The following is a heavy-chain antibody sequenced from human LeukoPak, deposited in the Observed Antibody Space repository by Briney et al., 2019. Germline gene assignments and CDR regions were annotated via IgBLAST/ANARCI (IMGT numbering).Heavy chain of an antibody. CDR3: TRVPNPHYYGMDV. CDR1: GFTFGDYA. Sequence: QSGGSLRLSCTASGFTFGDYAMSWVRQAPGKGLEWVGFIRSKAYGGTTEYAASVKGKFTISRDDSKSIAYLQMNSLKTEDTAVYYCTRVPNPHYYGMDVWGQGTTVTVSS. V-gene: IGHV3-49*04. CDR2: IRSKAYGGTT. J-gene: IGHJ6*02.